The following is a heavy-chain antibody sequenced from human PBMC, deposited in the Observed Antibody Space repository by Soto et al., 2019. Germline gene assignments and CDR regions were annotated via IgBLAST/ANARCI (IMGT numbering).Heavy chain of an antibody. D-gene: IGHD4-17*01. CDR3: AGLSTVVDNWFDP. CDR2: IYYSGST. CDR1: GGSISSSSYY. V-gene: IGHV4-39*01. J-gene: IGHJ5*02. Sequence: LSLTCTVSGGSISSSSYYWGWIRQPPGKGLEWIGSIYYSGSTYYNPSLKSRVTISVDTSKNQFSLKLSSVTAADTAVYYCAGLSTVVDNWFDPWGQGTLVTVSS.